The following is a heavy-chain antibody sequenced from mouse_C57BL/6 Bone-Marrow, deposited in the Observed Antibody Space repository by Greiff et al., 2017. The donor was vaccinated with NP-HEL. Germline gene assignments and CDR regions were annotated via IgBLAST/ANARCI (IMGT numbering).Heavy chain of an antibody. CDR1: GYAFSSSW. CDR2: IYPGDGDT. V-gene: IGHV1-82*01. CDR3: ARSYYDGYYIYWYFDV. D-gene: IGHD2-3*01. J-gene: IGHJ1*03. Sequence: VQLQQSGPELVKPGASVKISCKASGYAFSSSWMNWVKQRPGKGLEWIGRIYPGDGDTNYNGKFKGKATLTADKSSSTAYMRLSSLTSEDSAVYFCARSYYDGYYIYWYFDVWGTGTTVTVSS.